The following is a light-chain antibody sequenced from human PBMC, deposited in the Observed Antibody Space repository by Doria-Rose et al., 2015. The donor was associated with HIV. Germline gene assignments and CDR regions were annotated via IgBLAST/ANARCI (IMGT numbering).Light chain of an antibody. V-gene: IGKV3-20*01. CDR1: QCVSAHS. CDR3: HQYASSRT. J-gene: IGKJ1*01. Sequence: EIVMTQSPGTLSLSPGERATLSCRARQCVSAHSLAWYQQRPGQSPRLLIYGASSRATDIPDRFSGSGSGTDFTLTISRLEPEDFAVYYCHQYASSRTFGQGTKVEIK. CDR2: GAS.